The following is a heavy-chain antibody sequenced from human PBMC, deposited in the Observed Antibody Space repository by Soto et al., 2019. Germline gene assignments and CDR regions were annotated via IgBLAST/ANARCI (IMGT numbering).Heavy chain of an antibody. CDR2: ISSSSNTI. CDR1: GFTFSDYY. CDR3: ARGRCVRCGVDV. J-gene: IGHJ6*04. D-gene: IGHD4-17*01. Sequence: GGSLRLSCAASGFTFSDYYMSWIRQAPGKGLEWVSYISSSSNTIYYADSVKGRFTISRGNARNSLYLQMDSLRAEDTAVYYCARGRCVRCGVDVWGKGTTVTVSS. V-gene: IGHV3-11*01.